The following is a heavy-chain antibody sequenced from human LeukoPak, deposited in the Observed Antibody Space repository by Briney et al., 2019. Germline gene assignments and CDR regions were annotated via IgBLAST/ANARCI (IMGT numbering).Heavy chain of an antibody. CDR3: AKDLDYGAFDI. J-gene: IGHJ3*02. CDR1: GFTFSSYG. D-gene: IGHD4-17*01. Sequence: GGSLRLSCAASGFTFSSYGMHWVRQAPGKGLEWVAVISYDGSNKYYADSVKGRFTIFRDNSKNTLYLQMNSLRAEDTAVYYCAKDLDYGAFDIWGQGTMVTVSS. V-gene: IGHV3-30*18. CDR2: ISYDGSNK.